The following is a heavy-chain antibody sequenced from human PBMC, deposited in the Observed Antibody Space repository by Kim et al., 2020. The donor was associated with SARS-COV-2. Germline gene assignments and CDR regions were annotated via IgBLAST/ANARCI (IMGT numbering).Heavy chain of an antibody. D-gene: IGHD3-10*01. J-gene: IGHJ5*02. V-gene: IGHV1-18*01. Sequence: ASVKVSCKASGYTFTSYGISWVRQAPGQGLEWMGWISAYNGNTNYAQKLQGRVTMTTDTSTSTAYMELRSLRSDDTAVYYCARSYGSGSYGGWFDPWGQGTLVTVSS. CDR1: GYTFTSYG. CDR3: ARSYGSGSYGGWFDP. CDR2: ISAYNGNT.